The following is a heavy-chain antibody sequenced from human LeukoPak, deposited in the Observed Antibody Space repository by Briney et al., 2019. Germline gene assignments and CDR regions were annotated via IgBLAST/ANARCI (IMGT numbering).Heavy chain of an antibody. CDR1: GGSISSYY. CDR3: ARPRGSGSPWYFDY. J-gene: IGHJ4*02. D-gene: IGHD3-10*01. V-gene: IGHV4-59*08. Sequence: QPSETLSLICTVSGGSISSYYWSWIRQPPGKGLEWIGYIYYSGSTNYNPSLKSRVTISVDTSKNQFSLKLSSVTAADTAVYYCARPRGSGSPWYFDYWGQGTLVTVSS. CDR2: IYYSGST.